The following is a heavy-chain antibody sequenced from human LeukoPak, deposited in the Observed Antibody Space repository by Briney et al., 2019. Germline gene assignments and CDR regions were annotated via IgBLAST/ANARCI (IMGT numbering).Heavy chain of an antibody. J-gene: IGHJ4*02. CDR2: ISAYNSNT. V-gene: IGHV1-18*01. CDR3: ARVIVVPAAIRRFDY. Sequence: ASVKVSCKASGYTFTSYGISWVRQAPGQGLEWMGWISAYNSNTNYAQKLQGRVTMTTDTSTSTAYMELRSLRSDDTAVYYCARVIVVPAAIRRFDYWGQGTLVTVSS. D-gene: IGHD2-2*02. CDR1: GYTFTSYG.